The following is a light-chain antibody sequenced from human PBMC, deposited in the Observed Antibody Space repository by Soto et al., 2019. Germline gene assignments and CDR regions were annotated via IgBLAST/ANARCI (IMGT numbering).Light chain of an antibody. V-gene: IGKV2-28*01. CDR2: CGS. CDR3: KQGLHSPPT. J-gene: IGKJ1*01. Sequence: IVMTQSPLSLPVTPGKPASISCRSSQSLLHSNGYNYLDCYLQTPGQSPQLLIYCGSNRASGVPDRFSGSGSGTDFTLKINRVEAEDVGVYFCKQGLHSPPTFGQGTKVEIK. CDR1: QSLLHSNGYNY.